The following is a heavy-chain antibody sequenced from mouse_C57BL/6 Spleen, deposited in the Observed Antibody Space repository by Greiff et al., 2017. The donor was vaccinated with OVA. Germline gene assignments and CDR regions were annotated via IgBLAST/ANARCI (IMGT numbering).Heavy chain of an antibody. CDR1: GFTFSSYT. Sequence: EVQGVESGGGLVKPGGSLKLSCAASGFTFSSYTMSWVRQTPEKRLEWVATISGGGGNPYYPDSVKGRFTISRDNAKKTLYLQMSSLRSEDTALYYCAREGIYYGNYGFAYWGQGTLVTVSA. V-gene: IGHV5-9*01. CDR3: AREGIYYGNYGFAY. J-gene: IGHJ3*01. D-gene: IGHD2-1*01. CDR2: ISGGGGNP.